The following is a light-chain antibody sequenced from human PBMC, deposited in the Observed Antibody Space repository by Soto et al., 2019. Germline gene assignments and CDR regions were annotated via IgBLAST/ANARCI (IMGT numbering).Light chain of an antibody. J-gene: IGKJ2*02. V-gene: IGKV1-33*01. CDR1: QDITNY. Sequence: IKMTQSPSSLSASVGDRVTITCQASQDITNYLIWYQQKPGKAPKLLIYDASRLGTGVSSRFSGSGSGTHFTLTISSLQPEDIATYYCQQFDSVPCTFGQGTKLEIK. CDR3: QQFDSVPCT. CDR2: DAS.